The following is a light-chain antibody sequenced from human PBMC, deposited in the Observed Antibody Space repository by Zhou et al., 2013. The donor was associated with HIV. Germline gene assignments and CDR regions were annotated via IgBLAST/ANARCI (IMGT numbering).Light chain of an antibody. V-gene: IGKV3-20*01. Sequence: EIVLTQSPGTLSLSPGERATLSCRASQSVSRTYLAWYQQKPGQAPRLLIYAASTRATGISARFSGSGSGTDFTVTISRLEPEDFAVYYCQQYSKSPLTFGQGTRLDIK. CDR1: QSVSRTY. CDR2: AAS. CDR3: QQYSKSPLT. J-gene: IGKJ5*01.